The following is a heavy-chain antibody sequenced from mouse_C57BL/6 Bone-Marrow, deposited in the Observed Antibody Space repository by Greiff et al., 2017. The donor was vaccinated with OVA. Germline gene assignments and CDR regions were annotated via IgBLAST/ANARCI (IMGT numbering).Heavy chain of an antibody. Sequence: DVMLVESGGDLVKPGGSLKLSCAASGFTFSSYGMSWVRQTPDKRLEWVATISSGGSYTYYPDSVKGRFTISRDNAKNTLYLQMSSLKSEDTAMYYCARQSYGSSPYAMDYWGQGTSVTVSS. CDR1: GFTFSSYG. J-gene: IGHJ4*01. V-gene: IGHV5-6*02. D-gene: IGHD1-1*01. CDR2: ISSGGSYT. CDR3: ARQSYGSSPYAMDY.